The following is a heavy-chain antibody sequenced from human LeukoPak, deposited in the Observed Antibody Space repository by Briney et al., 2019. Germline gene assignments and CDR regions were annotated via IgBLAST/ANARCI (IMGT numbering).Heavy chain of an antibody. CDR3: ARSMVRGVIITWGFDP. V-gene: IGHV4-34*01. Sequence: KPSETLSLTCAVYGGSFSGYYWSWIRQPPGKGLEWIGEINHSGSTNYNPSLKSRVTISVDTSKNQFSLKLSSVTAADTAVYYCARSMVRGVIITWGFDPWGQGTLVTVSS. CDR2: INHSGST. D-gene: IGHD3-10*01. CDR1: GGSFSGYY. J-gene: IGHJ5*02.